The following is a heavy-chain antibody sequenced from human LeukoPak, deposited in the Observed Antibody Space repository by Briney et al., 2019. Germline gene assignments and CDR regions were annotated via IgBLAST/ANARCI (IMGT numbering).Heavy chain of an antibody. CDR1: GGSISSSSYY. CDR2: IYYSGST. Sequence: SETLSLTCTVSGGSISSSSYYWGWIRQPPGTGLEWIGSIYYSGSTYYNPSLKSRVTISVDTSKNQFSLKLSSVTAADTAVYYCARRYYYYYYMDVWGEGTTVTVSS. J-gene: IGHJ6*03. CDR3: ARRYYYYYYMDV. V-gene: IGHV4-39*07.